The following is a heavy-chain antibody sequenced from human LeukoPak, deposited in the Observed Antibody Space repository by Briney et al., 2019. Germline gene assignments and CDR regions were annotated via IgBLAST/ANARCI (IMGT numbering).Heavy chain of an antibody. D-gene: IGHD6-19*01. Sequence: GASVKVSCKASGYTFTGYYMHWVRQAPGQGLEWMGWINPNSGGTNYAQKFQGRVTMTRDTSISTAYMELSSLRSEDMAVYYCARENQQWVYDYWGQGTLVTVSS. CDR3: ARENQQWVYDY. J-gene: IGHJ4*02. CDR2: INPNSGGT. V-gene: IGHV1-2*02. CDR1: GYTFTGYY.